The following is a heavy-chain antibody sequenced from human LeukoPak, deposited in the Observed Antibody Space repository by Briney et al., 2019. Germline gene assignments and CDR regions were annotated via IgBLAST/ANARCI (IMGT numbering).Heavy chain of an antibody. V-gene: IGHV4-59*08. CDR3: AKYRSSSGYVDS. Sequence: SETLSLTCSVSGGSISSNYWSWFRQPPGKGLEWIGYIYYSGSTTYNPSLKSRVTISVDTSKTQFSLKLTSVTAADTAVYYCAKYRSSSGYVDSWGQGTPVTVSS. J-gene: IGHJ4*02. CDR2: IYYSGST. D-gene: IGHD3-22*01. CDR1: GGSISSNY.